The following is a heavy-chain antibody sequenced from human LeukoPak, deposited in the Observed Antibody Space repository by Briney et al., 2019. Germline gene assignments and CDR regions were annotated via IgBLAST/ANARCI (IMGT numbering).Heavy chain of an antibody. CDR1: GFTFSDYW. J-gene: IGHJ4*02. V-gene: IGHV3-7*03. CDR2: IKQDGSVK. CDR3: AKLVDIVVVPAATLDY. Sequence: PGGSLRLSCAASGFTFSDYWMSWVRQAPGKGLQWVANIKQDGSVKYYVDSVKGRFTISRDNAKNSLYLQMNSLRAEDTAVYYCAKLVDIVVVPAATLDYWGQGTLVTVSS. D-gene: IGHD2-2*01.